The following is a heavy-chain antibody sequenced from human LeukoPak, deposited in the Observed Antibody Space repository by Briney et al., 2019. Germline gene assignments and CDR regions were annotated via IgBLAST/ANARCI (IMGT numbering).Heavy chain of an antibody. CDR1: GGSITSYY. D-gene: IGHD2-15*01. CDR3: ASGGYCSSGSCYPNWFDP. J-gene: IGHJ5*02. CDR2: ISYSGST. Sequence: SPSETLSLTCSVSGGSITSYYWSWIRQPPGKGLEWIGYISYSGSTNYNPSLKSRVSISIDTSKNQFSLKLSSVTAADTAVYYCASGGYCSSGSCYPNWFDPWGQGTLVTVSS. V-gene: IGHV4-59*01.